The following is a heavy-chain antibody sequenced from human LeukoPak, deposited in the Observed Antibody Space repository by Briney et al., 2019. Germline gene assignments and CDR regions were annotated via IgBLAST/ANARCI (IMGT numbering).Heavy chain of an antibody. CDR1: GGSFSGYY. J-gene: IGHJ6*02. CDR3: ARGGYCSSTSCYWGCYYYYGMDV. Sequence: NPSETLSLTCAVYGGSFSGYYWSWIRQPPGKGLEWIGEINHSGSTNYNPSLKSRVTISVDTSKNQFSLKLSSVTAADTAVYYCARGGYCSSTSCYWGCYYYYGMDVWGQGTTVTVSS. V-gene: IGHV4-34*01. D-gene: IGHD2-2*01. CDR2: INHSGST.